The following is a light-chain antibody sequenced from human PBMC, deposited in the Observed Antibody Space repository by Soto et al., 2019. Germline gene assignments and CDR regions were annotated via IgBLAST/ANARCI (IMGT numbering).Light chain of an antibody. J-gene: IGLJ1*01. Sequence: QSVLTQPASGSGCPGQSITISCTGTSSDVGGYNYVSWYQQHPGKAPKLMIYDVSNRPSGVSNRFSGSKSGNTASLTISGLQAEVFFEYSSRSYTQSISIHVF. V-gene: IGLV2-14*01. CDR1: SSDVGGYNY. CDR3: RSYTQSISIHV. CDR2: DVS.